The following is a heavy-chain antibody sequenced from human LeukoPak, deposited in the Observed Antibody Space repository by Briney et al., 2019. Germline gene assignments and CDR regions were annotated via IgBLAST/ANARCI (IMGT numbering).Heavy chain of an antibody. D-gene: IGHD3-22*01. CDR2: IRYDGSNK. V-gene: IGHV3-30*02. CDR3: AKDLGRYYYDSSGSS. J-gene: IGHJ4*02. Sequence: GGSLRLSCAASGSTFSSYGMHWVRQAPGKGLEWVAFIRYDGSNKYYADSVKGRFTISRDNSKNTLYLQMNSLRAEDTAVYYCAKDLGRYYYDSSGSSWGQGTLVTVSS. CDR1: GSTFSSYG.